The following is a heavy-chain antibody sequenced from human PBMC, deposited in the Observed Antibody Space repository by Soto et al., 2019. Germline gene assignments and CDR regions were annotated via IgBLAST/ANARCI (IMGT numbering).Heavy chain of an antibody. V-gene: IGHV4-4*02. CDR3: ASRDPGTSVDY. CDR1: GGSFTSNNW. CDR2: IYQTGRT. D-gene: IGHD1-7*01. J-gene: IGHJ4*01. Sequence: SETLSLTCAVSGGSFTSNNWWTWVRQPPGQGLEWIGEIYQTGRTNYNPSLKSRVTISLDKSENQFSLKVTSLTAADTAVYYCASRDPGTSVDYWGHGTLVTPSS.